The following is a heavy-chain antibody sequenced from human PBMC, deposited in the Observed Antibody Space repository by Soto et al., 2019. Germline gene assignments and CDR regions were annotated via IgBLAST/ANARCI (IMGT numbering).Heavy chain of an antibody. D-gene: IGHD3-3*01. CDR1: GGSFSGYY. Sequence: SETLSLTCAVYGGSFSGYYWNWIRQPPGKGLEWIGEINHSGSTNYNPSLKSRVTISVDKSKNQFSLKLSSVTAADTTVYYCATKATIFGVVIPLESWGRGTLVTVSS. CDR3: ATKATIFGVVIPLES. V-gene: IGHV4-34*01. CDR2: INHSGST. J-gene: IGHJ4*02.